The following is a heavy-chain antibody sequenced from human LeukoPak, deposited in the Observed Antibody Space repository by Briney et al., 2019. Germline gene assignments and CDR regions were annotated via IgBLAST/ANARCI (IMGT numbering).Heavy chain of an antibody. CDR3: ARGGTGASRDDTFDI. CDR1: GFTFSSYS. V-gene: IGHV3-21*01. J-gene: IGHJ3*02. D-gene: IGHD1-1*01. CDR2: ISSSSSVI. Sequence: KPGGSLRLSCAASGFTFSSYSMNRVRQAPGKGLEWVSSISSSSSVIFYADSVKGRFTISRDNAKNSLYLQMNSLRAEDTAVYYCARGGTGASRDDTFDIWGQGAMVTVSS.